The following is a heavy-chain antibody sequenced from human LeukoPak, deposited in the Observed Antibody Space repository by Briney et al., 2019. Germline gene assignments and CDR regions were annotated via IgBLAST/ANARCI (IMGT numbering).Heavy chain of an antibody. D-gene: IGHD3-9*01. J-gene: IGHJ6*02. V-gene: IGHV4-34*01. Sequence: PSETLSLTCAVYGGSFSGYYWSWIRQPPGKGLEWIGEINHSGSTNYNPSLKSRVTISVDTSKNQFSLKLSSVTAADTAVYYCASTDYDILTGLYYYYGMDVWGQGTTVTVSS. CDR1: GGSFSGYY. CDR3: ASTDYDILTGLYYYYGMDV. CDR2: INHSGST.